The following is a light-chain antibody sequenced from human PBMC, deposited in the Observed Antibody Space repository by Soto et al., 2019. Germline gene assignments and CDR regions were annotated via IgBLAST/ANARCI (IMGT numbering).Light chain of an antibody. CDR2: GAS. CDR3: QQYNNWPLT. Sequence: EIVMTHSPATLSVSPGERATLSCRASQTVNNNLAWYQQKPGQAPRLLIYGASARATGIPARFSGSGSGTEFTLTISSLQSEDFAVYYCQQYNNWPLTFGGGTKVEIK. J-gene: IGKJ4*01. CDR1: QTVNNN. V-gene: IGKV3-15*01.